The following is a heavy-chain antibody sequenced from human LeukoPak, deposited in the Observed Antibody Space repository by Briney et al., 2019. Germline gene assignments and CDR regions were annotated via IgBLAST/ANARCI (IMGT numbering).Heavy chain of an antibody. CDR1: GFTFSSYS. D-gene: IGHD2-15*01. J-gene: IGHJ6*03. Sequence: PGGSLRLSCAASGFTFSSYSMNWVRQAPGKGLDWVSSISSSSYIYYADSVKGRFTISRDNAKNSLYLQMNSLRAEDTAVYYCGGRAGYSFDYYYMDVWGKGTTVTVSS. CDR3: GGRAGYSFDYYYMDV. CDR2: ISSSSYI. V-gene: IGHV3-21*01.